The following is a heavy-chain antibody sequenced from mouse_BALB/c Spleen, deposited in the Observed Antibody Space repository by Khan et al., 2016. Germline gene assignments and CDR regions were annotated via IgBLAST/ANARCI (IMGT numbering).Heavy chain of an antibody. V-gene: IGHV8-8*01. CDR3: ARIAGGQAMDY. CDR2: IWWDDDK. D-gene: IGHD3-3*01. Sequence: QVTLKESGPGILQPSQTLSLTCSFSGFSLSTSGMGVGRIRQPSGKGLEWLAHIWWDDDKRYNPALKSRLTISKETSSNQLFLKSANVDTADTDPCYCARIAGGQAMDYWGQGTSVTVSS. J-gene: IGHJ4*01. CDR1: GFSLSTSGMG.